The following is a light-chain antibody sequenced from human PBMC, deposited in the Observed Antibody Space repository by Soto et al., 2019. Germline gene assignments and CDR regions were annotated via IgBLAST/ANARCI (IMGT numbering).Light chain of an antibody. V-gene: IGKV4-1*01. Sequence: DIVMTQSPDSLAVSLRESATISCKSSQTISYTSINRTYLAWYQQRPGQPPKLLIYWASIRGSGVPDRLSGSGFGTDFTLTISSLQTEDLAVYYCQQYFSYPLTFGGGTKVEVK. CDR2: WAS. J-gene: IGKJ4*01. CDR1: QTISYTSINRTY. CDR3: QQYFSYPLT.